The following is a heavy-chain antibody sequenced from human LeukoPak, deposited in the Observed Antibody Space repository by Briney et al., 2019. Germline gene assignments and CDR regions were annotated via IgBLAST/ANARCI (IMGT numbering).Heavy chain of an antibody. CDR1: GFTFSTYA. V-gene: IGHV3-23*01. CDR3: AKDVYGSGTYYYGMDV. CDR2: ISGSGARK. J-gene: IGHJ6*02. Sequence: SGGSLRLSCVASGFTFSTYAMNWVRQAPGKGLEWVSLISGSGARKFYGESVKGRFTISRDNSKNTLFLQMSSLRVGDTAIYYCAKDVYGSGTYYYGMDVWGQGTPVTVSS. D-gene: IGHD3-10*01.